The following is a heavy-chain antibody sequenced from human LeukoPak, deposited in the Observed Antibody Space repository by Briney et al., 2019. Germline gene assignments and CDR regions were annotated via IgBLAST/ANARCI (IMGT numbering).Heavy chain of an antibody. V-gene: IGHV3-21*01. J-gene: IGHJ6*02. CDR2: ISSSSSYI. CDR3: ARSGYDYYYYYGMDV. Sequence: GGSLRLSCAASGFTFSSYSMNWVRQALGKGLEWVSSISSSSSYIYYADSVKGRFTISRDNAKNSLYLQMNSLRAEDTAVYYCARSGYDYYYYYGMDVWGQGTTVTVSS. D-gene: IGHD5-18*01. CDR1: GFTFSSYS.